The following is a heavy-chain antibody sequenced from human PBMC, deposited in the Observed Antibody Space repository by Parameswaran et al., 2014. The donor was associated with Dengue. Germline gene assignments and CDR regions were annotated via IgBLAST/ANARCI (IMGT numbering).Heavy chain of an antibody. Sequence: WIRQPPGKGLEWVAVIWYDGSKKYYADSVKGRFTISRDNSKNTLYLQMNSLRAEDTAVYYCASEIVGTTYGDFDYWGQGTLVTVSS. J-gene: IGHJ4*02. V-gene: IGHV3-33*01. CDR3: ASEIVGTTYGDFDY. CDR2: IWYDGSKK. D-gene: IGHD1-26*01.